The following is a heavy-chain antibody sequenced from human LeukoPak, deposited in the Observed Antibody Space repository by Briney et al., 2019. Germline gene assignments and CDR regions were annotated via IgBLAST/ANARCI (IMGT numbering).Heavy chain of an antibody. V-gene: IGHV3-9*01. CDR3: VRDRGYCSGGTCYALWDY. Sequence: GRSLRLSCAASGFTFDDYAMHWVRQAPGKGLEWVSGISWNSGSIGYADSVKGRFTISRDNAKNSLYLQMSSLRAEDTAMYYCVRDRGYCSGGTCYALWDYWGQGTLVTVSS. D-gene: IGHD2-15*01. CDR2: ISWNSGSI. CDR1: GFTFDDYA. J-gene: IGHJ4*02.